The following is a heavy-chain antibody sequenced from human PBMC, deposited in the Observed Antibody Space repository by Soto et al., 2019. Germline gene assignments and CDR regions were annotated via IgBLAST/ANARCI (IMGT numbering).Heavy chain of an antibody. CDR1: GGTFSSHT. V-gene: IGHV1-69*08. CDR2: IIPALGTA. CDR3: ARPDFGDYWYFDL. D-gene: IGHD4-17*01. Sequence: QDQLVQSGAEVKKPGSSVKVSCKASGGTFSSHTFSWVRQAPGQGLEWMGRIIPALGTATYAQKFPGRVTITADESATTVYMELNRLRSEDTAVYYCARPDFGDYWYFDLWGRGTLVTVSS. J-gene: IGHJ2*01.